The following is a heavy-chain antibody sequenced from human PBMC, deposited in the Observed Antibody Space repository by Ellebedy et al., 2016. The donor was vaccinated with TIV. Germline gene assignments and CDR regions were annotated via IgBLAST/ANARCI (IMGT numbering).Heavy chain of an antibody. CDR2: IYTSGST. D-gene: IGHD3-22*01. Sequence: SETLSLTXTVSGGSISSGSYYWSWIRQPAGKGLEWIGRIYTSGSTNYNPSLKSRVTMSVDTSKNQFSLKLSSVTAADTAVYYCARTYDDYTDVWGKGTTVTVSS. CDR1: GGSISSGSYY. V-gene: IGHV4-61*02. CDR3: ARTYDDYTDV. J-gene: IGHJ6*03.